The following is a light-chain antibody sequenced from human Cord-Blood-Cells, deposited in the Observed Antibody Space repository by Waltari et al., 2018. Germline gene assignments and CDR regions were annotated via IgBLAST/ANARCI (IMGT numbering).Light chain of an antibody. CDR1: SSDVGSYNL. V-gene: IGLV2-23*01. CDR2: EGS. CDR3: CSYAGSSTYV. Sequence: QSALTQPASVSGSPGQSITISCTGTSSDVGSYNLVSWYQQNHDKSPKLITYEGSKRPSGVSNRFSGSKSGNTASLTISGLQAEDEADYYCCSYAGSSTYVFGTGTKVTVL. J-gene: IGLJ1*01.